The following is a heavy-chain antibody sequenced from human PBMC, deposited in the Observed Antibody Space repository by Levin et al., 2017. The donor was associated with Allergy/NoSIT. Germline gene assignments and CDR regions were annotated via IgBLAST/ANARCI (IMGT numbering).Heavy chain of an antibody. CDR1: GDSVSSTSAA. CDR3: ARTPNYYDSSGYYHNLDY. Sequence: SQTLSLTCAISGDSVSSTSAAWNWIRQSPSRGLEWLGRTYYRSKWYNDYAVSVKSRITINPDTSKNQFSLQLNSVTPEDTAVYYCARTPNYYDSSGYYHNLDYWGQGTLVTVSS. D-gene: IGHD3-22*01. V-gene: IGHV6-1*01. CDR2: TYYRSKWYN. J-gene: IGHJ4*02.